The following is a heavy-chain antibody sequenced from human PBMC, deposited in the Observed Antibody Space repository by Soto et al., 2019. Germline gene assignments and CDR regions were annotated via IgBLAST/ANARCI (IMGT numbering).Heavy chain of an antibody. J-gene: IGHJ5*02. CDR3: AREAQDYYFDH. Sequence: KPSETLSLTCTVSPGSISSSYWSWIRQPPGRGLEWIGHVAYSGTTKYNPSLKSRGSISVSTSKRQFSLRLTSVTAADTAVYYCAREAQDYYFDHWGQGILVTVSS. CDR2: VAYSGTT. D-gene: IGHD1-26*01. CDR1: PGSISSSY. V-gene: IGHV4-59*01.